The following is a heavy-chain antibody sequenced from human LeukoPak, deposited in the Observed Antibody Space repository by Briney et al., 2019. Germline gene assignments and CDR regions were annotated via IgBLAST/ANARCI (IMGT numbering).Heavy chain of an antibody. CDR2: IDYSGNT. V-gene: IGHV4-59*12. D-gene: IGHD3-10*01. Sequence: SETLSLTCTVSSGSISIYYWSWIRQPPGKGLEWIGYIDYSGNTNYNPSLKSRVTISVDTSKNQFSLELSSVTATDTAVYYCARGRIYGSGSYPDYWGQGTLVTVSS. CDR1: SGSISIYY. CDR3: ARGRIYGSGSYPDY. J-gene: IGHJ4*02.